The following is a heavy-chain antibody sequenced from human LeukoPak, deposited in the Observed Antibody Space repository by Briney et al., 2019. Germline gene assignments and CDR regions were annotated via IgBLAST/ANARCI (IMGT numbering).Heavy chain of an antibody. D-gene: IGHD6-6*01. CDR1: RFTFTNYW. CDR3: ANEYSSSSGRSFQH. V-gene: IGHV3-7*01. Sequence: GGSLRLSCAASRFTFTNYWMTRVRQAPGKGLEWVANIKQDGSETYYMDSMKGRFTISRDNAKNTLYLQMNSLRAEDTAVYYCANEYSSSSGRSFQHWGQGTLVTVSS. CDR2: IKQDGSET. J-gene: IGHJ1*01.